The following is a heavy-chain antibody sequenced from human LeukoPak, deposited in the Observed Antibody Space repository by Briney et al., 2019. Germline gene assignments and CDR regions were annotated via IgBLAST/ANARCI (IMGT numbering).Heavy chain of an antibody. CDR1: GGSISSGGYY. D-gene: IGHD5-18*01. CDR3: ARVVMDTAMVSYWFDP. V-gene: IGHV4-31*03. CDR2: IYYSGST. J-gene: IGHJ5*02. Sequence: SETLSLTCTASGGSISSGGYYWSWIRQHPGKGLEWIGYIYYSGSTYYNPSLKSRVTISVDTSKNQFSLKLSSVTAADTAVYYCARVVMDTAMVSYWFDPWGQGTLVTVSS.